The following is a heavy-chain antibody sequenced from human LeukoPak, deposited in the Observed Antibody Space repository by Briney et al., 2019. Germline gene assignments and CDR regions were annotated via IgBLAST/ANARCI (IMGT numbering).Heavy chain of an antibody. V-gene: IGHV4-31*03. J-gene: IGHJ3*02. D-gene: IGHD4-23*01. CDR2: IYYSGST. Sequence: PSQTLSLTCTVSVGSISSGGYYWSSRRQHPGKGLEWVGYIYYSGSTYYNPSLKSRVTISVDTSKNQFSLKLSSVTAADTAVYYCARVSLRPGNSRAFDIWGQGTMVSVSS. CDR3: ARVSLRPGNSRAFDI. CDR1: VGSISSGGYY.